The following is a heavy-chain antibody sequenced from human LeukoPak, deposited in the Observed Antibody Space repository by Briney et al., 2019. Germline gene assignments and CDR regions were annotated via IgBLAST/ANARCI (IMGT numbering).Heavy chain of an antibody. CDR2: INPNSGGT. Sequence: ASVKVSCKASGYTFTGYYMHWVRQAPGQGLEWMGWINPNSGGTNYAQKFQGRVTMTRDASISTAYMELSRLRSDDTAVYYCARDNYYDSSVPSAFDIWGQGTMVTVSS. CDR1: GYTFTGYY. V-gene: IGHV1-2*02. CDR3: ARDNYYDSSVPSAFDI. D-gene: IGHD3-22*01. J-gene: IGHJ3*02.